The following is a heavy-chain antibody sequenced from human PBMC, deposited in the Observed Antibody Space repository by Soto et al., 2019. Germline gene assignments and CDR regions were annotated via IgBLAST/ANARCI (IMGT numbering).Heavy chain of an antibody. Sequence: QLQLQESGPGLVKPSETLSLTCTVSGDSVSSSNYYWGWIRQPPGKGLEWIGSVYYSGSTYYNPSLQSRVTMSVDTSKNQFSLKLSSVTAADAAVSYCARHPTFSGWEYYFDYWGQGTPVTVSS. J-gene: IGHJ4*02. CDR2: VYYSGST. V-gene: IGHV4-39*01. CDR3: ARHPTFSGWEYYFDY. D-gene: IGHD6-19*01. CDR1: GDSVSSSNYY.